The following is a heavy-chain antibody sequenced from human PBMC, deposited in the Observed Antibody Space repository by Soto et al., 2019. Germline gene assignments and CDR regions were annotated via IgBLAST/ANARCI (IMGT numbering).Heavy chain of an antibody. CDR3: TTDAYYDSSGLPFDY. CDR2: IWYDGSNK. J-gene: IGHJ4*02. Sequence: CAASGFTFSSYGMHWVRQAPVKGLEWVAVIWYDGSNKYYADSVKGRFTISRDNSKNTLYLQMNSLKTEDTAVYYCTTDAYYDSSGLPFDYWGQGTLVTVSS. CDR1: GFTFSSYG. V-gene: IGHV3-33*01. D-gene: IGHD3-22*01.